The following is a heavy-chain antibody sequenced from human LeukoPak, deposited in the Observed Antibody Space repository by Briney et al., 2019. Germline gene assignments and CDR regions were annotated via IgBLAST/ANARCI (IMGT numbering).Heavy chain of an antibody. D-gene: IGHD2-15*01. CDR1: GFPFSSYA. CDR3: VRGYSFGPYGMDV. V-gene: IGHV3-64D*09. CDR2: ISDSGGST. Sequence: TGGSLRLSCSASGFPFSSYAMHWVRQAPGKGLEYVSAISDSGGSTYSADSVKGRFTISRDNSKNTLYLQMSSLRAEDTAVYFCVRGYSFGPYGMDVWGQGTTVTVSS. J-gene: IGHJ6*02.